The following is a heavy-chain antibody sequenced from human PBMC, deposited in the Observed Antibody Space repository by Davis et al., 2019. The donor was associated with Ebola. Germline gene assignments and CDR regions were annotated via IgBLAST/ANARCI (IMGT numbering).Heavy chain of an antibody. D-gene: IGHD6-19*01. CDR3: AKRITPVAGTLGAFDI. V-gene: IGHV3-48*01. CDR1: GFTFSSYS. J-gene: IGHJ3*02. Sequence: GESLKISCAASGFTFSSYSMNWVRQAPGKGLEWVSYISSSSSTIYYADSVKGRFTISRDNAKNSLYLQMNSLRAEDTAVYYCAKRITPVAGTLGAFDIWGQGTMVTVSS. CDR2: ISSSSSTI.